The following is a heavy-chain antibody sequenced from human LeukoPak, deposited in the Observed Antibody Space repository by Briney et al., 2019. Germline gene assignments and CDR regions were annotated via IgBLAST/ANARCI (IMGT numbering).Heavy chain of an antibody. Sequence: GGSLRLACTVSGFTFSTSNMNWVRQDPGKGLGWVSSITRSSRYIYYADSVRGRFTISRDNAESSLYLQMNSLRAEDTALYYCARGGSYGGYHSYWGQGTLVTVSS. CDR3: ARGGSYGGYHSY. CDR2: ITRSSRYI. CDR1: GFTFSTSN. J-gene: IGHJ4*02. V-gene: IGHV3-21*01. D-gene: IGHD4-23*01.